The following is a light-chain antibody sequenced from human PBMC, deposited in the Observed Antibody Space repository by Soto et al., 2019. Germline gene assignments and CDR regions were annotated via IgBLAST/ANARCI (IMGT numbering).Light chain of an antibody. V-gene: IGKV3D-15*01. Sequence: EIVMTQSPATLSVSPGERATLSCRASQSVSSYLAWYQQKPGQAPRLLIYGASSRATGIPDRFSGSGSGTDFTLTISSLQAEDVAVYYCQQYYSTPRTFGQGTKVDI. CDR2: GAS. J-gene: IGKJ1*01. CDR1: QSVSSY. CDR3: QQYYSTPRT.